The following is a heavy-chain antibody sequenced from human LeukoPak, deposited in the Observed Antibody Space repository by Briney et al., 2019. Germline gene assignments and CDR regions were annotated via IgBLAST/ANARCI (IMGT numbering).Heavy chain of an antibody. CDR1: GFTLSTYE. J-gene: IGHJ4*02. CDR2: VHSSGSLT. V-gene: IGHV3-48*03. Sequence: PGGSLRLSCAASGFTLSTYEMIWVRQAPGKGPEWVSYVHSSGSLTYYADSVKGRFTVSRDNAKNSLYLQMNSLRVEDTAVYYCARDSLHDYDGSSYGYFFDYWGQGTLVTVSS. D-gene: IGHD3-22*01. CDR3: ARDSLHDYDGSSYGYFFDY.